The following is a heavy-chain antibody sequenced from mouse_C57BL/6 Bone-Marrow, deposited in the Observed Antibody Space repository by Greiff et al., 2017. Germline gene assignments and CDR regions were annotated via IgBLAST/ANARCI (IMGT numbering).Heavy chain of an antibody. CDR1: GYTFTGYW. J-gene: IGHJ4*01. CDR3: ARWGYAMDY. Sequence: VQLQQSGAELMKPGASVKLSCKATGYTFTGYWIEWVKQRPGHGLEWIGEILPGRGSTNYNEKFKGKATFTADTSSNTSYMKLISLTTEDSAIYYCARWGYAMDYWGQGTSVTVSS. V-gene: IGHV1-9*01. CDR2: ILPGRGST.